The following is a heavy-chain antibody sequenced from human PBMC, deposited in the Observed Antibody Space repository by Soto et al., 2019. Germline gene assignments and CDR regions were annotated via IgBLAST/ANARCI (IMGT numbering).Heavy chain of an antibody. Sequence: SETLSLTCTVSGGSISSYYWSWIRQPPGKGLEWIGYIYYSGSTIYNPSLRSRVTISVDTSKNQFSLKLSSVTAADTAVYYCARVEADGLDYWSQGTLVTVSS. CDR3: ARVEADGLDY. J-gene: IGHJ4*02. D-gene: IGHD2-8*01. CDR2: IYYSGST. CDR1: GGSISSYY. V-gene: IGHV4-59*01.